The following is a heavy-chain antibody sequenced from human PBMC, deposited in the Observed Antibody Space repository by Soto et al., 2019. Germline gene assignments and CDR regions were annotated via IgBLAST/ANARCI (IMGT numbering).Heavy chain of an antibody. CDR3: ARDIVVVPAAITGFYYYGMDV. Sequence: WGTLSLTCAVYGGSFSGYYWSWIRQPPGKGLEWIGEINHSGSTNYNPSLKSRVTISVDTSKNQFSLKLSSVTAADTAVYYCARDIVVVPAAITGFYYYGMDVWGQGTTVTVSS. J-gene: IGHJ6*02. D-gene: IGHD2-2*02. CDR1: GGSFSGYY. V-gene: IGHV4-34*01. CDR2: INHSGST.